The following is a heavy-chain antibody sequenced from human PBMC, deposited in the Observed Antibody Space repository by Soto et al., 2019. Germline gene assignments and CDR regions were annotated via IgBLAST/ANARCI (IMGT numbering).Heavy chain of an antibody. D-gene: IGHD1-20*01. J-gene: IGHJ5*02. V-gene: IGHV2-5*02. CDR2: IYWDDDK. CDR3: AHRLVSGNWFDP. CDR1: GFSLSTSGVG. Sequence: QITLKESGPPLVKPTQTLTLTCTFTGFSLSTSGVGVGWIRQPPGKALEWLALIYWDDDKRYNPSLKSRLTITKDTSKNQVVLTMTNMDPVDTATYYCAHRLVSGNWFDPWGQGTLVTVSS.